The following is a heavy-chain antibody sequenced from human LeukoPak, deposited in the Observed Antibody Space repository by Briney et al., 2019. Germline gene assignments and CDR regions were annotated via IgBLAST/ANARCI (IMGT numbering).Heavy chain of an antibody. CDR3: AKAVVPVISQHYFDY. J-gene: IGHJ4*02. CDR2: INDLGTAT. CDR1: GW. D-gene: IGHD3-22*01. V-gene: IGHV3-74*01. Sequence: GGSLRLSYAGSGWMHWVRQAPGKGLVWVSGINDLGTATYYADSVKGRFTISRDNAKNTVSLQMNSLRAEDTAVYYCAKAVVPVISQHYFDYWGQGTLVTVSS.